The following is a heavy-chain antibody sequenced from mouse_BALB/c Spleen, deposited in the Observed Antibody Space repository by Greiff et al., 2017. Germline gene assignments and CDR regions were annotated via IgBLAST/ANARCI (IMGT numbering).Heavy chain of an antibody. Sequence: VQLQQSGPELVKPGASVKMSCKASGYTFTSYVMHWVKQKPGQGLEWIGYINPYNDGTKYNEKFKGKATLTSDKSSSTAYMELSSLTSEDSAVYYCARDYDYDGGYAMDYWGQGTSVTVSS. D-gene: IGHD2-4*01. CDR1: GYTFTSYV. J-gene: IGHJ4*01. V-gene: IGHV1-14*01. CDR2: INPYNDGT. CDR3: ARDYDYDGGYAMDY.